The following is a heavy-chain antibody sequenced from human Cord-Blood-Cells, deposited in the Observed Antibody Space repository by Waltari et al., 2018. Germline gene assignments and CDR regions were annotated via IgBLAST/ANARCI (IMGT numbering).Heavy chain of an antibody. Sequence: QVQLVQSGAEVKKPGASVKVSCKVSGYTLTELSIHWVRQAPGKGLEWMGGFEPEDGETIYAQKFQGRVTMTEDTSTDTAYMELSRLRSEDTAVYYCATEGSSDSSSWYDYWGQGTLVTVSS. CDR3: ATEGSSDSSSWYDY. D-gene: IGHD6-13*01. CDR2: FEPEDGET. V-gene: IGHV1-24*01. J-gene: IGHJ4*02. CDR1: GYTLTELS.